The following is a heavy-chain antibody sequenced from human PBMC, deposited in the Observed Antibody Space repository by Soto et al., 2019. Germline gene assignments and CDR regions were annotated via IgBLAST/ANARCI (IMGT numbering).Heavy chain of an antibody. CDR1: GFTFSSYW. CDR3: ARRTYYYDSSGYPDAFDI. Sequence: ETLRLSCAASGFTFSSYWMSWVRQAPGKGLEWVANIKQDGSEKYYVDSVKGRFTISRDNAKNSLYLQMNSLRAEDTAVYYCARRTYYYDSSGYPDAFDIWGQGTMVTVSS. V-gene: IGHV3-7*01. J-gene: IGHJ3*02. CDR2: IKQDGSEK. D-gene: IGHD3-22*01.